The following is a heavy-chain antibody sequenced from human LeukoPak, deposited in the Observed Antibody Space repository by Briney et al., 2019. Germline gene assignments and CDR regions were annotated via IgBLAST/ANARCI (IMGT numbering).Heavy chain of an antibody. CDR2: IYSGGST. D-gene: IGHD4-17*01. V-gene: IGHV3-53*01. J-gene: IGHJ3*02. Sequence: GGSLRLSCAASGFTVSSNYMSWVRQAPGKGLERVSVIYSGGSTYYADSVKGRFTISRDNSKNTLYLQMNSLRAEDTAVYYCARVSGYGEGAFDIWGQGTMVTVSS. CDR1: GFTVSSNY. CDR3: ARVSGYGEGAFDI.